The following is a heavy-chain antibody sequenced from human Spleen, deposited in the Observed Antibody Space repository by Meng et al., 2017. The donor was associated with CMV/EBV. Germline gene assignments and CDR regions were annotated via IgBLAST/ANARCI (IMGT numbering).Heavy chain of an antibody. CDR1: GITCSDYY. D-gene: IGHD1-26*01. CDR3: ARGYGGSDFGY. V-gene: IGHV3-11*01. CDR2: ISGSGNTI. J-gene: IGHJ4*02. Sequence: YCAASGITCSDYYMSWSRQAPGKGLEWVSYISGSGNTIYFADSVKGRFTISRDNAKNSLYLQMNSLRAEDTAVYYCARGYGGSDFGYWGQGTLVTVSS.